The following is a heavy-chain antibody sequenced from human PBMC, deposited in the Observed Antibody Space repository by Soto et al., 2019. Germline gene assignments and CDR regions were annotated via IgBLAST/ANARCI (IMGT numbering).Heavy chain of an antibody. CDR2: INGDGSTT. J-gene: IGHJ4*02. CDR3: ARDKSNWNDAGDY. V-gene: IGHV3-74*01. Sequence: EVQLVESGGGLVQPGGSLRLSYAASGFTFSSYWMHWVRQVPGKGLLWVSRINGDGSTTNYADSVKGRFTISRDNAKNTLYLQMNSLRADDTAVYYCARDKSNWNDAGDYWGQGTLVTVSS. CDR1: GFTFSSYW. D-gene: IGHD1-20*01.